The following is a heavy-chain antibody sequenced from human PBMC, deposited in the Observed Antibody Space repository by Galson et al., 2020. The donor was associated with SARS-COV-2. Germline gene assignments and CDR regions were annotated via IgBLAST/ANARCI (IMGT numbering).Heavy chain of an antibody. CDR3: ARARRQQLVQGLDY. CDR1: GGSISTYY. J-gene: IGHJ4*02. Sequence: ETSETLSLTCTVSGGSISTYYWRWIRQPPGKGLEWIGYIYYSGSTNYNPSLKSRVTISVDTSKNQFSLKLSSVTAADTAVYYCARARRQQLVQGLDYWGQGTLVTVSS. CDR2: IYYSGST. D-gene: IGHD6-13*01. V-gene: IGHV4-59*01.